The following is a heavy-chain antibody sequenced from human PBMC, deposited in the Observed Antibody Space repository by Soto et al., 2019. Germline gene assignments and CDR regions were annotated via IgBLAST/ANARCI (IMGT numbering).Heavy chain of an antibody. D-gene: IGHD3-22*01. V-gene: IGHV1-69*01. Sequence: QVQVVQSGAEVKKPGSSVKVSCKISGGTFDMYALNWVRQAPGQGLEWMGGIIPTFSISKYARKFQGRVTVPADGSTSTTYLELSSLRSDDAALYYCANGPFTMTGSYFDYWGQGTQVNVSS. CDR2: IIPTFSIS. J-gene: IGHJ4*02. CDR3: ANGPFTMTGSYFDY. CDR1: GGTFDMYA.